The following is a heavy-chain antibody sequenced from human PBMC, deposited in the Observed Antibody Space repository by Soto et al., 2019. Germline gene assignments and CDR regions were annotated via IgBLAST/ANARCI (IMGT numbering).Heavy chain of an antibody. CDR1: GGSISSSGYY. CDR2: IYYSGST. J-gene: IGHJ5*02. Sequence: XGTLSLTFTVSGGSISSSGYYWGWIRQPPGKGLEWIGSIYYSGSTYYNPSLKSRVTISVDTSKNQFSLKLSSVTAADTAVYYCARNTLVKAAIRVVPNWFDPWGQGTLVTVSS. D-gene: IGHD2-2*02. V-gene: IGHV4-39*01. CDR3: ARNTLVKAAIRVVPNWFDP.